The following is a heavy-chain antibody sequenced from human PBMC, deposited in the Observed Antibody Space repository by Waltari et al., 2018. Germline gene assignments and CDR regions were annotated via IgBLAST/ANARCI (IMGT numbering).Heavy chain of an antibody. CDR3: AREIDGDYGFDY. CDR1: GFTFRSDW. D-gene: IGHD4-17*01. Sequence: EVQLVESGGGLVQPGGSLRLSCAASGFTFRSDWMSWVRQAPGKGLEWVANIKQDGSEKYYVDSVKGRFTISRDNAKNSLYLQMNSLRAEDTAVYYCAREIDGDYGFDYWGQGTLVTVSS. V-gene: IGHV3-7*01. J-gene: IGHJ4*02. CDR2: IKQDGSEK.